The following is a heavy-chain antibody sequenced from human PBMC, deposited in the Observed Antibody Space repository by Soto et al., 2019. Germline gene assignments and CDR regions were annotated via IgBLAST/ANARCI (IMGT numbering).Heavy chain of an antibody. CDR2: IIPIFGTA. V-gene: IGHV1-69*12. CDR3: ARGYYYGSGASERYYFDY. D-gene: IGHD3-10*01. Sequence: QVQLVQSGAEVKKPGSSVKVSCKASGGTFSSYAISWVRQAPGQGLEWMGGIIPIFGTANYAQKFQGRVTITADESTSTAYMELSSLRSEDTAVYYCARGYYYGSGASERYYFDYWGQGTLVTVSS. J-gene: IGHJ4*02. CDR1: GGTFSSYA.